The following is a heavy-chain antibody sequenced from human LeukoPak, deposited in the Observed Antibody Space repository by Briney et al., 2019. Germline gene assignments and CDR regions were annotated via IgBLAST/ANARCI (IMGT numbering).Heavy chain of an antibody. CDR2: IRSNSDGGTI. Sequence: GGSLRLSGATSGFTFSNAWMNWVRQAPGKGLEWVGRIRSNSDGGTIDYAAPVKGRFTLSREDSKTTLYLQMNSLQTEDTAVYYCATDFYDSTWGQGTLVTVSS. J-gene: IGHJ5*02. V-gene: IGHV3-15*07. CDR1: GFTFSNAW. D-gene: IGHD3-22*01. CDR3: ATDFYDST.